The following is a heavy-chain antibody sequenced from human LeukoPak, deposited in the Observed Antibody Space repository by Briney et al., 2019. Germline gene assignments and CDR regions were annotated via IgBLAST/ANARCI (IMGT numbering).Heavy chain of an antibody. J-gene: IGHJ4*02. V-gene: IGHV3-21*01. CDR3: ARLSSTYYDILTGPYFDY. D-gene: IGHD3-9*01. CDR1: GFTFGSYS. Sequence: PGGSLRLSCAASGFTFGSYSMNWVRQAPGKGLEWVSSISSSSSYIYYADSVKGRFTISRDNAKNSLYLQMNSLRAEDTAVYYCARLSSTYYDILTGPYFDYWGQGTLVTVSS. CDR2: ISSSSSYI.